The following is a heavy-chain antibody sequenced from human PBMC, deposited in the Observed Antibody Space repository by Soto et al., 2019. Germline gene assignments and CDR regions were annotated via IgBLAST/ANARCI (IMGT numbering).Heavy chain of an antibody. CDR1: GYTFTSYY. D-gene: IGHD3-10*01. J-gene: IGHJ3*02. CDR3: ARITIVRGVNHNAFDI. CDR2: INPSGGST. V-gene: IGHV1-46*01. Sequence: QVQLVQSGAEVKKPGASVKVSCKASGYTFTSYYMHWVRQAPGQGLEWMGIINPSGGSTSYAQKFXXXXXXXXXXXXXXXXXXXXXXXXXXXXXXYCARITIVRGVNHNAFDIWGQGTMVTVSS.